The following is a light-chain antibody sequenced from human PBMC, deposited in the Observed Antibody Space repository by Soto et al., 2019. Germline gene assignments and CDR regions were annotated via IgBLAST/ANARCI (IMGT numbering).Light chain of an antibody. CDR2: EVS. CDR1: SSDVGGYNY. J-gene: IGLJ1*01. Sequence: QSALTQSASVSGSPGQSITISCTGTSSDVGGYNYVSWYQQQSGKAPKLMIHEVSNRPSGVSNRFSGSKSGNTASLTISGLQAEDEADYYCSSYTSSRAYVFGIGTKVTVL. CDR3: SSYTSSRAYV. V-gene: IGLV2-14*01.